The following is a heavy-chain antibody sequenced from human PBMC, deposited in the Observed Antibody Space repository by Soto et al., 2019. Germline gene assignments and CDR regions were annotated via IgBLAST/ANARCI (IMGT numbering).Heavy chain of an antibody. V-gene: IGHV3-30*18. CDR1: GFTFSSFG. Sequence: QVQLVESGGGVVQPGRSLRLSCAASGFTFSSFGMHWVRQAPGKGLEWVAVISNDGSNKYYADSVKGRFTISRDNSKNTLYLQMNSLRAEDTALYYCAKVSITMARYYYGMDVWGQGTTVTVSS. CDR2: ISNDGSNK. CDR3: AKVSITMARYYYGMDV. D-gene: IGHD3-10*01. J-gene: IGHJ6*02.